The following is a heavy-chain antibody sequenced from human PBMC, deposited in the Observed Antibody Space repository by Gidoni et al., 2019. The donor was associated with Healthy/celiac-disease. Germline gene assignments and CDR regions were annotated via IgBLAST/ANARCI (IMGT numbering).Heavy chain of an antibody. Sequence: QLQLQESAPGLVKPSETLSLTCTVPVGSISRSSTYGGGIRPPPGKGLCWIGSIYADGSTDYHPSLKSRVTISVDTSKNQFSRKLSSVTAADTAVYYWARTVYFWSGYYLTYYYGMDVWGQGTTVTVAS. J-gene: IGHJ6*02. CDR1: VGSISRSSTY. CDR2: IYADGST. V-gene: IGHV4-39*07. CDR3: ARTVYFWSGYYLTYYYGMDV. D-gene: IGHD3-3*01.